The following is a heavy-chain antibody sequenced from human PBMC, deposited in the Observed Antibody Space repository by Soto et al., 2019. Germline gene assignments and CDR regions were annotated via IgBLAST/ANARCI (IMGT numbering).Heavy chain of an antibody. J-gene: IGHJ3*02. CDR3: AHSPTYYHDSSGYAPFVAFDS. V-gene: IGHV2-5*02. Sequence: SGPTLVNPTQTLTLTCTFSGFSLSTSGVGVGWIRQPPGKALEWLALIYWDDDKRYSPSLKSRLTITKDTSKNQVVLTMTNMDPVDTATYYCAHSPTYYHDSSGYAPFVAFDSWGQGTMVTVS. CDR2: IYWDDDK. CDR1: GFSLSTSGVG. D-gene: IGHD3-22*01.